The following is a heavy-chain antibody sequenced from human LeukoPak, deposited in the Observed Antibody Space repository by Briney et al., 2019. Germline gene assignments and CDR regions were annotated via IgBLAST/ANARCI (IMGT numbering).Heavy chain of an antibody. V-gene: IGHV4-39*01. CDR3: ATLGYCGGGNCYSTLDY. CDR2: IYHSGSP. CDR1: GASISSSNYY. Sequence: SETLSLTCTVSGASISSSNYYWGCIRQPPGKVLEWIASIYHSGSPYYNPSLMRRATIAIDTSKNQCSLKLSSVTAADTAVYFCATLGYCGGGNCYSTLDYWGQGALVTVSS. D-gene: IGHD2-15*01. J-gene: IGHJ4*02.